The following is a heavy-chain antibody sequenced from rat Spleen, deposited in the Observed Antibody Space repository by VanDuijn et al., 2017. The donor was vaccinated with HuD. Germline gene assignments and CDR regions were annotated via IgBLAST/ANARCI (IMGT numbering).Heavy chain of an antibody. J-gene: IGHJ2*01. D-gene: IGHD5-1*01. CDR3: ARHGLGVWYFDY. CDR2: INYEGDST. Sequence: EVQLVESGGGLVQPGRSMKLSCAASGFTFSDSYMAWVRQAPKKGLECVASINYEGDSTYYGASVKGRFTISRDNVKSTLYLQMNSLRSEDTATYYCARHGLGVWYFDYWGQGVMVTVSS. V-gene: IGHV5-22*01. CDR1: GFTFSDSY.